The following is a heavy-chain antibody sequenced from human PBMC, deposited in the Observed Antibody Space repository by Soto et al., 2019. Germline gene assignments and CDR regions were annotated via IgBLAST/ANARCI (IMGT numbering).Heavy chain of an antibody. V-gene: IGHV4-34*01. Sequence: SETLSLTCAVYGGSFSGYYWSWIRQPPGKGLEWIGEINHSGSTNYNPSLKSRVTISVDTSQNQFSLKLSSVTAADTAVYYCARSGIAARRYYYMDVWGKGTTVTVSS. J-gene: IGHJ6*03. CDR1: GGSFSGYY. CDR2: INHSGST. CDR3: ARSGIAARRYYYMDV. D-gene: IGHD6-6*01.